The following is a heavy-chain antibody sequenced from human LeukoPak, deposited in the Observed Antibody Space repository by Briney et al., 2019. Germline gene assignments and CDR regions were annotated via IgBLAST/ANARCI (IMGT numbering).Heavy chain of an antibody. CDR2: ISYDGSNK. D-gene: IGHD1-26*01. V-gene: IGHV3-30*04. Sequence: GGSLRLSCAASGFTFSSYAMHWGRQAPGKGLEWVAVISYDGSNKYYADSVKGRFTISRDHSKNTLYLQMNSLRAEDTAVYYCARDRSRELLSFFDYWGQGTLVTVSS. J-gene: IGHJ4*02. CDR3: ARDRSRELLSFFDY. CDR1: GFTFSSYA.